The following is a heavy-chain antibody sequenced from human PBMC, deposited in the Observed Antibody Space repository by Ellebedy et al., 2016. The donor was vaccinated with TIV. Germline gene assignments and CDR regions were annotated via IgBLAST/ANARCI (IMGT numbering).Heavy chain of an antibody. CDR2: TYYRSKWYN. J-gene: IGHJ3*02. CDR1: GDSVSSNRVA. Sequence: LRLSCAISGDSVSSNRVAWNWIRQSSSRGLEWLGRTYYRSKWYNDYAVSVKSRITVNPDTSKNQFSLQLNSVTPEDTAVYYCARERTASAFDIWGQGTMVTVSS. CDR3: ARERTASAFDI. V-gene: IGHV6-1*01.